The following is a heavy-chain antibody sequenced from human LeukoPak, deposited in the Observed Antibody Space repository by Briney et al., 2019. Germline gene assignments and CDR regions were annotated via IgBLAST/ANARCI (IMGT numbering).Heavy chain of an antibody. CDR1: GLTFSRVW. J-gene: IGHJ1*01. Sequence: GGSLRLSCEASGLTFSRVWMGWVRQAPGKGLEWVANIRQDGGETYYGDSVKGRFIISRDNAKNSLFLQMNRLRAEDTAVYYCATYSSLNTREFQYWGQGTLVTVSP. CDR3: ATYSSLNTREFQY. CDR2: IRQDGGET. D-gene: IGHD3-22*01. V-gene: IGHV3-7*01.